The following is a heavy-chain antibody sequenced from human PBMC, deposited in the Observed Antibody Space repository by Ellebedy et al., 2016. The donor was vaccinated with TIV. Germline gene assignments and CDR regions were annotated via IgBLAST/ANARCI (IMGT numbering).Heavy chain of an antibody. CDR3: ANTLRSMIPQRENFQR. CDR1: GFTFDSYA. Sequence: GESLKISCVASGFTFDSYAMHWVRQAPGKGLEWVAVISHDGSSQYYADSVKGRFTVSRDNSMTTVYLEMNSLRAEDTAVYYCANTLRSMIPQRENFQRWGQGTLVTVSS. J-gene: IGHJ1*01. V-gene: IGHV3-30*07. CDR2: ISHDGSSQ. D-gene: IGHD3-22*01.